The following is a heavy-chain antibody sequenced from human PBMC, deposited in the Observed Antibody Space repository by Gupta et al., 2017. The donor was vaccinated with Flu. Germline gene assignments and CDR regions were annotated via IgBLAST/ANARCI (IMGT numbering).Heavy chain of an antibody. Sequence: AASGFTFSNFAMTWVRQAPGKGLECVSGISARADSTYYADYVKGRFTISRDNSMNTLYLQMNSLKIEDSAVYYCARDKAYQGWFDIWGPGTRVTVS. V-gene: IGHV3-23*01. CDR2: ISARADST. J-gene: IGHJ5*02. CDR3: ARDKAYQGWFDI. CDR1: GFTFSNFA.